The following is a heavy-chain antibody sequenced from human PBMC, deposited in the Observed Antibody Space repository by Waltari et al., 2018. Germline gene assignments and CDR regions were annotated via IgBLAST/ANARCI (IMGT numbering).Heavy chain of an antibody. J-gene: IGHJ5*02. CDR2: IIPIFGTA. V-gene: IGHV1-69*05. CDR3: ARSENWFDP. CDR1: GGTFSRYA. Sequence: QVQLVQSGAEVKKRGSPVKVSCKASGGTFSRYAISWVRQAPGQVLEWMGGIIPIFGTANYAQKFQGRVTMTRNTSISTAYMELSSLRSEDTAVYYCARSENWFDPWGQGTLVTVSS.